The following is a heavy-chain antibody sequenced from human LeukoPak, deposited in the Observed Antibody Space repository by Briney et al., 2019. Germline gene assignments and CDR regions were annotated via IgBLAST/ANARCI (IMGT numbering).Heavy chain of an antibody. V-gene: IGHV4-59*01. CDR2: IYYSGST. CDR1: GGSISSYY. J-gene: IGHJ4*02. Sequence: PSETLSLTCTVSGGSISSYYWSWIRQPPGKGLEWIGYIYYSGSTNYNPFLKSRVTISVDTSKNQFSLKLSSVTAADTAVYYCARSRYFDYWGQGTLVTVSS. CDR3: ARSRYFDY.